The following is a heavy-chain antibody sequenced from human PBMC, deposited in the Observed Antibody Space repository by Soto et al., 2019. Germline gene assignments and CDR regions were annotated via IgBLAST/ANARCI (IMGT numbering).Heavy chain of an antibody. J-gene: IGHJ6*02. CDR1: GFTFSNAW. V-gene: IGHV3-15*01. CDR2: IKSKADGETT. CDR3: TTDSEAGGMDV. Sequence: GGSLRLSCAASGFTFSNAWMSWVRQAPGKGLEWVGRIKSKADGETTDYAAPVKGRFTISRDDSKNTLYLQMNSLKTEDTAVYYCTTDSEAGGMDVWGQGTTVTVSS. D-gene: IGHD6-19*01.